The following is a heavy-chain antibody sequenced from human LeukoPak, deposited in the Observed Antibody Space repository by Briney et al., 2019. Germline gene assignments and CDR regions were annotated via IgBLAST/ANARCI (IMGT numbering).Heavy chain of an antibody. J-gene: IGHJ4*02. CDR3: ARGLGGTVSGYYFDY. V-gene: IGHV1-18*01. Sequence: ASVKVSCKASGYTFTSYGISWVRQAPGQGREWMGWISAYNGNTNYAQKLQGRVTMTTDTSTSTAYMELRSMRSDDTAVYYCARGLGGTVSGYYFDYWGQGTLVTVSS. CDR2: ISAYNGNT. CDR1: GYTFTSYG. D-gene: IGHD1-26*01.